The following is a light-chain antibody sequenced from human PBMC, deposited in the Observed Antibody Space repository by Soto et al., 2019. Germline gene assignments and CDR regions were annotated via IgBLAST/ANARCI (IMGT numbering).Light chain of an antibody. V-gene: IGKV3-15*01. CDR3: QQYNSYLMYT. CDR2: GAS. Sequence: EIVMTQSPATLSVSPGERATLSCRASQSVSSNLAWYQQKPGQAPRLLIYGASTRATGIPARFSGSGSGTEFTLTISSLQSEDFATYYCQQYNSYLMYTFGQGTKLEIK. J-gene: IGKJ2*01. CDR1: QSVSSN.